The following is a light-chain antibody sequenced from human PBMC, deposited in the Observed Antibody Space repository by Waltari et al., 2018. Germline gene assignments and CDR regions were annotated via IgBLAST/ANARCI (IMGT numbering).Light chain of an antibody. V-gene: IGKV3-15*01. CDR1: QSTNTN. CDR2: AAS. Sequence: EIVMTQSPGTLSMSPGERATLSCRASQSTNTNLAWYQQKPGQSPRPVIYAASTRATGLPARFSGSGSGTEFTLTISSLQSEDVAVYYCQQYNDWPRTFGQGTKVEIK. J-gene: IGKJ1*01. CDR3: QQYNDWPRT.